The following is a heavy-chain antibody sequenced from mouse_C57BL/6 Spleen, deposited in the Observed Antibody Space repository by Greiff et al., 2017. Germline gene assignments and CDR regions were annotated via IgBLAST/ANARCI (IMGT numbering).Heavy chain of an antibody. CDR2: INPYNGGT. CDR1: GYTFTDYY. V-gene: IGHV1-19*01. J-gene: IGHJ4*01. Sequence: EVQLQQSGPVLVKPGASVKMSCKASGYTFTDYYMNWVKQSHGKSLEWIGVINPYNGGTSYNQKFKGKATLTVDKSSSTAYMELNSLTSEDAAVYYCARYDYYGSRGAMDYWGQGTSVTVSS. D-gene: IGHD1-1*01. CDR3: ARYDYYGSRGAMDY.